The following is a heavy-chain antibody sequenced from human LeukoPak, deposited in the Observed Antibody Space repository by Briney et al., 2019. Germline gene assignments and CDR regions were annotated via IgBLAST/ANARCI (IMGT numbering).Heavy chain of an antibody. CDR2: ISSSSSYI. CDR3: ARGYSSGWPPDY. J-gene: IGHJ4*02. D-gene: IGHD6-19*01. Sequence: GGSLRLSCAASGFTFSSYSMNWVRQAPGKGLEWVSSISSSSSYIYYADSVKGRFTISRDNDKNSLYLQMNSLRAEDTAVYYCARGYSSGWPPDYWGQGTLVTVSS. CDR1: GFTFSSYS. V-gene: IGHV3-21*01.